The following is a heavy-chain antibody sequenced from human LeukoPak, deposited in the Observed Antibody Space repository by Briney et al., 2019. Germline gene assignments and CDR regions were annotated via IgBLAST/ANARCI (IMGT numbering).Heavy chain of an antibody. CDR1: GGSISSGSYY. D-gene: IGHD3-22*01. Sequence: SETLSLTCTVSGGSISSGSYYWSWIRQPAGKGLEWIGRIYTSGSTNYNPSLKSRVTISVDTSKNQFSLKLSSVTAADTAVYYCGRKDSSVYSSVFFDYWGQETLVTVSS. CDR2: IYTSGST. CDR3: GRKDSSVYSSVFFDY. J-gene: IGHJ4*02. V-gene: IGHV4-61*02.